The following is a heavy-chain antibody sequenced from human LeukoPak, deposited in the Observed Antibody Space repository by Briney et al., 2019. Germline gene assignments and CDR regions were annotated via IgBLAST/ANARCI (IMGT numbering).Heavy chain of an antibody. CDR1: GFTFSTYW. CDR3: ARDVAGAGSH. V-gene: IGHV3-74*01. J-gene: IGHJ4*01. Sequence: GGSLRLSCAASGFTFSTYWMHWVRQTPGEGLVWVSRINEHGSITDYADSVRDRFTISRDNAKNTLYLHMNSLRTEDTAMYYCARDVAGAGSHWGHGTLVTVSS. CDR2: INEHGSIT. D-gene: IGHD6-19*01.